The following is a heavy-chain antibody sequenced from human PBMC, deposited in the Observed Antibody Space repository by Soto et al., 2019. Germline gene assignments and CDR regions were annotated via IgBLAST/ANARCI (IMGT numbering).Heavy chain of an antibody. CDR2: ISSTTNYI. Sequence: GGSLRLSCVGTRYSMNWVRQAPGKGLEWVSSISSTTNYIYYGDSMKGRFTISRDNAKNSLYLEMNSLRAEDTAVYYCARESEDLTSNFDYWGQGTLVTVSS. J-gene: IGHJ4*02. CDR1: RYS. V-gene: IGHV3-21*06. CDR3: ARESEDLTSNFDY.